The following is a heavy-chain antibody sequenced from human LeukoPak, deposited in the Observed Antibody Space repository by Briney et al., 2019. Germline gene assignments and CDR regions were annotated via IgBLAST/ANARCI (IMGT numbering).Heavy chain of an antibody. CDR3: AKRGYCSSTSCYTPYYYYMDV. CDR1: GFTVSSNY. Sequence: GGSLRLSCAASGFTVSSNYMSWVRQAPGKGLEWVSAISGSGGSTYYADSVKGRFTISRDNSKNTLYLQMNSLRAKDTAVYYCAKRGYCSSTSCYTPYYYYMDVWGKGTTVTVSS. V-gene: IGHV3-23*01. J-gene: IGHJ6*03. D-gene: IGHD2-2*01. CDR2: ISGSGGST.